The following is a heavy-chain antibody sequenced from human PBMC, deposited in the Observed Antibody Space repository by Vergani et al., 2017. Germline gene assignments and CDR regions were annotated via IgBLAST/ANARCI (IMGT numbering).Heavy chain of an antibody. V-gene: IGHV4-59*01. D-gene: IGHD3-22*01. J-gene: IGHJ2*01. Sequence: QVQLQESGPGLVKPSETLSLTCTVSDGSISTFYWSWIRQPPGKGLEWIGYSYYTGSTNYNPSLKSRVTISVDTSKNQFSLKLNSVTAADTAVYYCVRGSVYYYDSSGYYAYFDLWGRGTLVTVSS. CDR3: VRGSVYYYDSSGYYAYFDL. CDR2: SYYTGST. CDR1: DGSISTFY.